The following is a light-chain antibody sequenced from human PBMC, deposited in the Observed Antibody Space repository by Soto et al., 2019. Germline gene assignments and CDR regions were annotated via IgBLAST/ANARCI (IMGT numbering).Light chain of an antibody. CDR2: DVS. CDR3: ISYTRGSTHV. V-gene: IGLV2-14*03. J-gene: IGLJ1*01. Sequence: QSVLTQPASVSGSPGESITISCTGTNSDVAAYNFVSWYQQHPGKVPNLLIFDVSRRPSGVSDRFSGSKSGNTASLTISGLQSEDEGDYYCISYTRGSTHVFVSGTKLTVL. CDR1: NSDVAAYNF.